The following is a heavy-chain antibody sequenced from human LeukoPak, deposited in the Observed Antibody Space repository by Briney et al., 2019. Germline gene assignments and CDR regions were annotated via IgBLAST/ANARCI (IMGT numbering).Heavy chain of an antibody. V-gene: IGHV4-34*01. CDR1: GGSFSGYY. CDR2: INHSGST. D-gene: IGHD6-13*01. J-gene: IGHJ5*02. Sequence: SETLSLTCAVYGGSFSGYYWSWIRQPPGKGLEWIGEINHSGSTNYHPSLKSRVPISVDTSKNQFSLKLSSVTAGDTAVYYCAGGAAAAGTWWFDPWGQGTLVTVSS. CDR3: AGGAAAAGTWWFDP.